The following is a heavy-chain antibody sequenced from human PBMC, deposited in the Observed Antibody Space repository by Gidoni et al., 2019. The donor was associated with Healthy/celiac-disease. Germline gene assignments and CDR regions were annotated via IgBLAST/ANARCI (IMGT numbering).Heavy chain of an antibody. D-gene: IGHD5-12*01. Sequence: EVQLVESGGGLVKPGGSLRLSCAASGFTFSSYSMNWVRQAPGKGLEWVSSISSSSSYIYYADSVKGRLTISRDNAKNSLYLQMNSLRAEDTAVYYCAREVIGGYEDFDAFDIWGQGTMVTVSS. V-gene: IGHV3-21*01. CDR2: ISSSSSYI. CDR1: GFTFSSYS. CDR3: AREVIGGYEDFDAFDI. J-gene: IGHJ3*02.